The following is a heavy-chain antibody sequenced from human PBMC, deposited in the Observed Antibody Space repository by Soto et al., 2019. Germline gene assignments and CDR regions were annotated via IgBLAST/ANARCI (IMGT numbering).Heavy chain of an antibody. J-gene: IGHJ4*02. V-gene: IGHV4-59*08. Sequence: SQTLSLTCTVSGGSISSYYWSRIRQPPGKGLEWIGYIYYSGSTNYNPSLKSRVTISVETSKNQFSLKLSSVTAADTAVYYCARHVAAAGTVVDYWGQGTLVTVSS. CDR1: GGSISSYY. CDR3: ARHVAAAGTVVDY. CDR2: IYYSGST. D-gene: IGHD6-13*01.